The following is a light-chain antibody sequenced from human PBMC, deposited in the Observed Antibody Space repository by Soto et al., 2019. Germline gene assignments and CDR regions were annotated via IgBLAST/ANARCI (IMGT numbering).Light chain of an antibody. CDR2: DAS. J-gene: IGKJ2*01. CDR1: QSISTF. Sequence: DIQMTQSPSSLSASVGDRVTITCRASQSISTFLNWYQQKPGKAPKFLIYDASTLQSGVPSRFSGSGSGTDFPLTISSLQPEDFATYYCQQTYNSLYTFGQGTKLEIK. V-gene: IGKV1-39*01. CDR3: QQTYNSLYT.